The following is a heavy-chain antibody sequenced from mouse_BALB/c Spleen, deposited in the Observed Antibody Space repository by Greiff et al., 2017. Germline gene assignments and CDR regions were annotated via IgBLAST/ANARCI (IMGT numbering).Heavy chain of an antibody. CDR1: GYSFTGYT. CDR2: INPYNGGT. CDR3: ARLVTTATDYFDY. Sequence: SGPELVKPGASMKISCKASGYSFTGYTMNWVKQSHGKNLEWIGLINPYNGGTSYNQKFKGKATLTVDKSSSTAYMELLSLTSEDSAVYYCARLVTTATDYFDYWGQGTTLTVSS. J-gene: IGHJ2*01. D-gene: IGHD1-2*01. V-gene: IGHV1-18*01.